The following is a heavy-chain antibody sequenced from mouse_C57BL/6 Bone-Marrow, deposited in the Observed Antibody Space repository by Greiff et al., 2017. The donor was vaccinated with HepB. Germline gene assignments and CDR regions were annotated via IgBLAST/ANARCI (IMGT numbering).Heavy chain of an antibody. D-gene: IGHD3-2*02. J-gene: IGHJ3*01. CDR2: ISSGGSYT. CDR1: GFTFSSYG. V-gene: IGHV5-6*02. Sequence: DVKLVESGGDLVKPGGYLKLSCAASGFTFSSYGMSWVRQTPDKRLEWVATISSGGSYTYYPDSVKGRFTISRDNAKNTLYLQMSSLKSEDTAMYYCALDSSGTVGFAYWGQGTLVTVSA. CDR3: ALDSSGTVGFAY.